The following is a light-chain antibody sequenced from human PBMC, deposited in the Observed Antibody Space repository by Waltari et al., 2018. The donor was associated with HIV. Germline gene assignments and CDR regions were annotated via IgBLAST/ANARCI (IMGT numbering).Light chain of an antibody. CDR2: VVS. J-gene: IGLJ2*01. V-gene: IGLV2-8*01. Sequence: QSALTQPPSASGSPGQSVTISCTGPSSDVGGYNYVSWYQQHPGKAPKLTIDVVSQRPSGCPARFSGSKSGNTASLTVSGLQADDEADYYCSSYAGSNNSVVFGGGTKLTVL. CDR3: SSYAGSNNSVV. CDR1: SSDVGGYNY.